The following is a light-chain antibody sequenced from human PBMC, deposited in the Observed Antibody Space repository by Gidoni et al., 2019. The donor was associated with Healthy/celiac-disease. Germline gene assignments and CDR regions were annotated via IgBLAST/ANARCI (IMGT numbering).Light chain of an antibody. J-gene: IGKJ1*01. CDR2: AAS. CDR1: QSISSY. V-gene: IGKV1-39*01. Sequence: DIQMTQSPSSLSASVGDRVTITCRASQSISSYLNWYQKKPGKAPKLLIYAASSLKSGVPSRFSGSGSGTDFTLTISSLQPEDFATYYCQQSYSTLRTFGQGTKVEIK. CDR3: QQSYSTLRT.